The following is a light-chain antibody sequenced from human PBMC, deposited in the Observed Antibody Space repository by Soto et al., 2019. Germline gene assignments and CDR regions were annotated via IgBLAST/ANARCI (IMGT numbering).Light chain of an antibody. CDR1: QSVSRK. CDR2: DAS. CDR3: QRYSDWPPWT. V-gene: IGKV3-15*01. J-gene: IGKJ1*01. Sequence: IVMTQSPATLSVSPGERATLSCRASQSVSRKLAWYQQKPGQPPRLLIYDASNRATGVPDRFIGSGSGTEFTLTITSLQSEDFAVYYCQRYSDWPPWTFGQGTKVEIK.